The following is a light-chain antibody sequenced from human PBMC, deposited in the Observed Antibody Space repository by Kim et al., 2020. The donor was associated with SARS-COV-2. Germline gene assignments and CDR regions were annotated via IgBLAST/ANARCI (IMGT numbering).Light chain of an antibody. CDR1: SNNVGDQG. CDR2: RNI. J-gene: IGLJ3*02. V-gene: IGLV10-54*01. Sequence: HTATLTCTGNSNNVGDQGASWLQQHKGHPPKLLFYRNIKRPSGISDRFSASRSGNTASLTIIGLQPEDEADYYCSAWDTSLSAQVFGGGTQLTVL. CDR3: SAWDTSLSAQV.